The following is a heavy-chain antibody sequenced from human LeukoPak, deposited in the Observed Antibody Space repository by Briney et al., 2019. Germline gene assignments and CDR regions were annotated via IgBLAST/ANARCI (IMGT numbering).Heavy chain of an antibody. Sequence: GASVTVSFTASVYTFTSFDINWVRQASGQGLEWMGWMNPHSGNTGFAQKFQGRVTLTRNTSISTAYMELSSLRSEDSAIYYCARRNWAYWYFDLWGRGAPVTVS. D-gene: IGHD7-27*01. CDR3: ARRNWAYWYFDL. CDR2: MNPHSGNT. V-gene: IGHV1-8*01. J-gene: IGHJ2*01. CDR1: VYTFTSFD.